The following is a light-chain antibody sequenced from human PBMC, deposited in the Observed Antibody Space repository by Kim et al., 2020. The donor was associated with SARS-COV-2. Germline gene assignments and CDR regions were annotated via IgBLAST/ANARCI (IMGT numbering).Light chain of an antibody. V-gene: IGLV2-14*03. CDR3: SSYTSSSTLEVL. J-gene: IGLJ2*01. CDR1: SSDIGGYNY. CDR2: DVV. Sequence: QSALTQPASVSGSPGQSITISCTGASSDIGGYNYVSWYQQHPGKAPKLMIYDVVHRPSGVSNRFSGSKSGNTASLTISGLQAEDEGDYYCSSYTSSSTLEVLFGGGTQLTVL.